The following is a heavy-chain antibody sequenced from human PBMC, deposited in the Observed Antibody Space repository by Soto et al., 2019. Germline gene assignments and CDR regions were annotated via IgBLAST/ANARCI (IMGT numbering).Heavy chain of an antibody. CDR3: ARWEQPLFDY. J-gene: IGHJ4*02. CDR2: ISSDGNHK. D-gene: IGHD1-26*01. CDR1: GFTVSSYT. Sequence: QVQLVESGGGVVQPGRSLRLSCAASGFTVSSYTMHWVRQAPGQGLEWVAMISSDGNHKYYTDSVKGRFTISRDTSTNTLYLQMNSLRAEDTAVYYCARWEQPLFDYWGQGTLVTVSS. V-gene: IGHV3-30-3*01.